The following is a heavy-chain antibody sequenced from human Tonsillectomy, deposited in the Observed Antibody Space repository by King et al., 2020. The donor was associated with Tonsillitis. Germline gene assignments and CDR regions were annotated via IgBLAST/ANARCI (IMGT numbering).Heavy chain of an antibody. D-gene: IGHD3-3*01. CDR1: GFTFSSYD. J-gene: IGHJ4*02. Sequence: VQLVESGGGVVQPGRSLRLSCAASGFTFSSYDMHWVRQAPGKGLEWVAVISYDGSNKYYADSVKGRFTISRDNSKNTLYLQMNSLRAEDTAVYYCVTWSAYLHYFDYWGQGALVTVSS. CDR3: VTWSAYLHYFDY. CDR2: ISYDGSNK. V-gene: IGHV3-30*03.